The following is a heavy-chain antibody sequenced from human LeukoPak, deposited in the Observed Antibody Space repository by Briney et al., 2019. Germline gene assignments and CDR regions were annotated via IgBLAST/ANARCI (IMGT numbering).Heavy chain of an antibody. CDR2: IYYSGST. Sequence: PSETLSLTCTVSGSSINKYYWSWIRQPPGKGLEWIGYIYYSGSTNYNPSLQSRVTISVDTSKNQFSLKLSSVTAADTAVYYCARVWGNWYFDLWGRGTPVTVSS. J-gene: IGHJ2*01. CDR1: GSSINKYY. V-gene: IGHV4-59*01. CDR3: ARVWGNWYFDL. D-gene: IGHD7-27*01.